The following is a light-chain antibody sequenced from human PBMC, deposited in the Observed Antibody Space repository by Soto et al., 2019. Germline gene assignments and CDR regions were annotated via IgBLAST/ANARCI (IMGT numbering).Light chain of an antibody. CDR2: KAS. CDR1: QSISSW. J-gene: IGKJ1*01. CDR3: QQYNGYPWT. V-gene: IGKV1-5*03. Sequence: DIQMTQSPSTLSASVGDRVTITCRASQSISSWLAWYQQKPGKAPKLLIYKASSLESGVPSRFSGSGSGTEFTLTISSLQPDDFATYYCQQYNGYPWTFGQGTKVEIQ.